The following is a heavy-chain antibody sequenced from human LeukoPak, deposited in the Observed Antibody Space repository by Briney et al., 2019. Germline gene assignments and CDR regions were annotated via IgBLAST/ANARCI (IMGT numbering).Heavy chain of an antibody. CDR3: ASVRRGFGESSKYYSYYYMDV. V-gene: IGHV4-34*01. J-gene: IGHJ6*03. CDR1: GGSFSGYY. CDR2: INHSGST. D-gene: IGHD3-10*01. Sequence: PSETLSLTCAVYGGSFSGYYWSWIRQPPGKGLEWIGEINHSGSTNYNPSLKSRVTISVDTSKNHFSLNLRSVTAADTAVYYCASVRRGFGESSKYYSYYYMDVWGNGTTVTISS.